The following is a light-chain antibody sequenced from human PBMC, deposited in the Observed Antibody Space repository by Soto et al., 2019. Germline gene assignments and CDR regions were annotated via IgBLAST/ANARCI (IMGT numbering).Light chain of an antibody. V-gene: IGLV2-14*01. J-gene: IGLJ1*01. Sequence: QSVLTQPASVSGSPGQSITISCTGTSSDIGGFYYVSWYQHHPGKDPKLMIYQVSNRPSGVSNRFSGSKSSNTASLTISGLQAEDEADYFCSSYSSSSTFYVFGAGTKVTVL. CDR3: SSYSSSSTFYV. CDR2: QVS. CDR1: SSDIGGFYY.